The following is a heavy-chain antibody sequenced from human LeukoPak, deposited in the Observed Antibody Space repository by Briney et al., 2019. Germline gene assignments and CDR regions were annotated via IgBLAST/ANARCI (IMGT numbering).Heavy chain of an antibody. CDR2: IYNSGST. CDR3: ASLRDGYNQYYFDY. Sequence: SETLSLTCTVSGGSISSYYWSWIRQPPGKGLEWIGYIYNSGSTNYNPSLKSRVTISVDTSKNQFSLKLSSVTAADTAVYYCASLRDGYNQYYFDYWGQGTLVTVSS. J-gene: IGHJ4*02. D-gene: IGHD5-24*01. V-gene: IGHV4-59*01. CDR1: GGSISSYY.